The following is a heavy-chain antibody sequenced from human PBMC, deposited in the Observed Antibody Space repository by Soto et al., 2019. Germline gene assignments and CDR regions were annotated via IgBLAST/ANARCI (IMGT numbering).Heavy chain of an antibody. Sequence: QVQLVQSGAEEKKPGASVKVSCKASGYTFTNYPMHWVRQAPGQRLEWMGWINAGNGNTKYSQKFQGRVTITRDTSASTAYMELSSLRSEDTAVYYCARVSGYYLPDYWGQGTLVTVSS. D-gene: IGHD5-12*01. V-gene: IGHV1-3*05. J-gene: IGHJ4*02. CDR1: GYTFTNYP. CDR3: ARVSGYYLPDY. CDR2: INAGNGNT.